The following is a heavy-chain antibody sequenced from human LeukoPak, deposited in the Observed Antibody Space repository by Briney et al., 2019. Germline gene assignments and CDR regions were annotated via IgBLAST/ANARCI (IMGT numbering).Heavy chain of an antibody. CDR3: AKVTYGSGTYGAFDY. J-gene: IGHJ4*02. CDR2: LISSGATT. CDR1: GFAFSNYA. D-gene: IGHD3-10*01. V-gene: IGHV3-23*01. Sequence: GGSLRLSCAASGFAFSNYAMSWVRQAPGKGLEWVSSLISSGATTYYADSVKGRFTISRGNSKNTLYLQMNSLRAEDTAVYYCAKVTYGSGTYGAFDYWGQGTLVTVSS.